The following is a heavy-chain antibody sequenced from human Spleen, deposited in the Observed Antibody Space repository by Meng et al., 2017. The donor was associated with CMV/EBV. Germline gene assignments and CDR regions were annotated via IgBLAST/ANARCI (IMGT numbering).Heavy chain of an antibody. J-gene: IGHJ6*02. V-gene: IGHV4-39*07. D-gene: IGHD2-2*01. CDR1: GASISTSSYY. CDR3: VRDPELLVPAAATYYYYYGMDV. Sequence: SETLSLTCTVSGASISTSSYYWGWIRLPPGKGLEWIGSVYYSGTPYYNPSLRSRVTISSDTSKNQYSLKLTSVTAADTAVYSCVRDPELLVPAAATYYYYYGMDVWGQGTTVTVSS. CDR2: VYYSGTP.